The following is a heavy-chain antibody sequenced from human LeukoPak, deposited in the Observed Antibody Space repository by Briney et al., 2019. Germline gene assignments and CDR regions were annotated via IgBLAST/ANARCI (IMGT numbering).Heavy chain of an antibody. CDR2: ISSSGSTI. Sequence: GGSLRLSCAASGFTFSDYYVSWIRQAPGKGLEWVSYISSSGSTIYCADSVKGRFTISRDNAKNSLYLQMNSLRAEDTAVYYCARDGDSSGWRPNFDCWGQGTLVTVSS. J-gene: IGHJ4*02. CDR1: GFTFSDYY. V-gene: IGHV3-11*01. D-gene: IGHD6-19*01. CDR3: ARDGDSSGWRPNFDC.